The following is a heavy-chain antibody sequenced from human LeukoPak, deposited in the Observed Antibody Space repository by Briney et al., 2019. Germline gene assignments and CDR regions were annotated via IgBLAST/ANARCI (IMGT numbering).Heavy chain of an antibody. D-gene: IGHD3-3*01. V-gene: IGHV1-24*01. CDR1: GYTLTELS. CDR2: FDPEDGET. Sequence: ASVKVSCKVSGYTLTELSMHWVRQAPGKGLEWMGGFDPEDGETIYAQKFQGRVTMTEDTSTDTAYMELSSLRSEDTAVYYCASLMRLLSRGFYYYGMDVWGQGTTVTVSS. CDR3: ASLMRLLSRGFYYYGMDV. J-gene: IGHJ6*02.